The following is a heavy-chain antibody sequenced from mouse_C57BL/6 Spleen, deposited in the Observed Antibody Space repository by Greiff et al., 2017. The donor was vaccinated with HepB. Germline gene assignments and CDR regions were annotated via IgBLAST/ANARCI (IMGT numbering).Heavy chain of an antibody. J-gene: IGHJ1*03. D-gene: IGHD2-2*01. V-gene: IGHV1-85*01. CDR1: GYTFTSYD. CDR3: ARRRVYGYDVWYFDV. CDR2: IYPRDGST. Sequence: QVQLQQSGPELVKPGASVKLSCKASGYTFTSYDINWVKQRPGQGLEWIGWIYPRDGSTKYNEKFKGKATLTVDTSSSTAYMELHSLTSEDSAVYFCARRRVYGYDVWYFDVWGTGTTVTVSS.